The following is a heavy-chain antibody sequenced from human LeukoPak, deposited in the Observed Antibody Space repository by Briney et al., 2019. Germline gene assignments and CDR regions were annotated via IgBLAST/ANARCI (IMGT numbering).Heavy chain of an antibody. CDR3: ARDLDYDILTGLNW. J-gene: IGHJ4*02. CDR1: GYTFTGYY. Sequence: ASVKVSCKASGYTFTGYYMHWVRQAPGQGLEWMGWINPNSGGTNYAQKFQGRATMTRDTSISTAYMELSRLRSDDTAVYYCARDLDYDILTGLNWRGQGTLVTVSS. CDR2: INPNSGGT. V-gene: IGHV1-2*02. D-gene: IGHD3-9*01.